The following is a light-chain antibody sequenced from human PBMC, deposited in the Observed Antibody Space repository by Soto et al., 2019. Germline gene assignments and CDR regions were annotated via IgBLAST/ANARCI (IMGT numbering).Light chain of an antibody. Sequence: DKRLTQSPSFLSASVADRVTITCRASQGISSYLAWYQQKPGKAPNLLIHTASTLQSGVPSRFSGSGSGTEFTLTISSLQPEEFAPYYCQQRNSYPIPFGQGTRLAIK. CDR1: QGISSY. V-gene: IGKV1-9*01. J-gene: IGKJ5*01. CDR3: QQRNSYPIP. CDR2: TAS.